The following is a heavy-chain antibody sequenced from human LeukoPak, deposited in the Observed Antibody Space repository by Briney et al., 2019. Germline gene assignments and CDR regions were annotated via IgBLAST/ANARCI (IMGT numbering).Heavy chain of an antibody. Sequence: SETLSLTCAVYGGSFSGYYWSWIRQPPGKGLEWIGEINHSGSTNYNPSLKSRVTISVDTSKNQFSLKLSSVTAADTAVYYCARVGCSGSYPPLSTYYYMDVWGKGTTVTVSS. V-gene: IGHV4-34*01. CDR3: ARVGCSGSYPPLSTYYYMDV. J-gene: IGHJ6*03. CDR2: INHSGST. D-gene: IGHD3-10*02. CDR1: GGSFSGYY.